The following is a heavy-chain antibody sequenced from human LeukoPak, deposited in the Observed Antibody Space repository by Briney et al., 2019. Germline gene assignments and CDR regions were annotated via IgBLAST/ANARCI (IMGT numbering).Heavy chain of an antibody. V-gene: IGHV3-30*04. J-gene: IGHJ4*02. D-gene: IGHD3-9*01. Sequence: GGSLRLSCAASGFTFSSYAMHWVRQAPGKGLEWVAVISYDGSNKYYADSVKGRFTISRDNSENTLYLQMNSLRAEDTAVYYCARDSDILTGYYFVYWGQGTLVTVSS. CDR1: GFTFSSYA. CDR3: ARDSDILTGYYFVY. CDR2: ISYDGSNK.